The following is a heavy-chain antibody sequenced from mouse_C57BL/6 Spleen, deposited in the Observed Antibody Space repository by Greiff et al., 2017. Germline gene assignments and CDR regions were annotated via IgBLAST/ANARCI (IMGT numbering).Heavy chain of an antibody. CDR2: INPNNGGT. J-gene: IGHJ4*01. V-gene: IGHV1-18*01. CDR3: ARIFHYYGSTYAMDY. D-gene: IGHD1-1*01. Sequence: EVQLQQSGPELVKPGASVKISCKASGYTFTDYNMDWVKQSHGKSLEWIGDINPNNGGTNYNQKFKGKATLTVDKSSSTAYMELRSLTSEDTAVYYCARIFHYYGSTYAMDYWGQGTSVTVAS. CDR1: GYTFTDYN.